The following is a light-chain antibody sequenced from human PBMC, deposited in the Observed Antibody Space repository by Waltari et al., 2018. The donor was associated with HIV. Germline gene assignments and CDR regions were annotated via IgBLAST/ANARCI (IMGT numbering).Light chain of an antibody. CDR3: QQTFTTPRT. V-gene: IGKV1-39*01. J-gene: IGKJ1*01. CDR1: QSVTNS. CDR2: DAS. Sequence: DIQMTQSPSSLSASVGDRVTITCRASQSVTNSLNWYQQKSGKAPKLLIYDASNLQSGVPSRFSGSGSGTDFTLTITSLQPEDFATYYCQQTFTTPRTFGQGTKVEIK.